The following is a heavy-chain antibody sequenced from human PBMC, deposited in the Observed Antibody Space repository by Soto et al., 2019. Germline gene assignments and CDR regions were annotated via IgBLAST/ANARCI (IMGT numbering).Heavy chain of an antibody. V-gene: IGHV3-30*18. Sequence: QVQLVESGGGVVQPGRSLRLSCAASGFTFSSYGMHWVRQAPGKGLEWVAVISYDGSNKYYADSVKGRFTISRDNSKNTLYLQMNSLRAEDMAVYYCAKEYSSGWYDYYYGMDVWGQGTTVTVSS. J-gene: IGHJ6*02. CDR1: GFTFSSYG. D-gene: IGHD6-19*01. CDR2: ISYDGSNK. CDR3: AKEYSSGWYDYYYGMDV.